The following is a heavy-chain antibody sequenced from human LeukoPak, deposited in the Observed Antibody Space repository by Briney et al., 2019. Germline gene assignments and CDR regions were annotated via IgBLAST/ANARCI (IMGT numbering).Heavy chain of an antibody. CDR3: AKVGVPTPVY. Sequence: GGSLRLSCAASGFTFSSYGMHWVRQATGKGLEWVAFIRYDGSNKYYADSVKGRFTISRDNSKNTLYLQMNSLRAEDTAVYYCAKVGVPTPVYWGQGTLVTVSS. CDR1: GFTFSSYG. D-gene: IGHD2-15*01. CDR2: IRYDGSNK. V-gene: IGHV3-30*02. J-gene: IGHJ4*02.